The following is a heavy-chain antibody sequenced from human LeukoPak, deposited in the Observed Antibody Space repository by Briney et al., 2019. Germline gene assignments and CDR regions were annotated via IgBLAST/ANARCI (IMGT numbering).Heavy chain of an antibody. Sequence: PGRSLRLSCAASGFTISSCVMNWVCQAPGKGLQWLAAISFDGSDKYYADSVKGRFTISRDNSKNTLYLQMNSLRPDDTAVYYCARDPGAVADYYSDYWGQGTLVTVSS. CDR2: ISFDGSDK. V-gene: IGHV3-30*04. J-gene: IGHJ4*02. CDR3: ARDPGAVADYYSDY. CDR1: GFTISSCV. D-gene: IGHD6-19*01.